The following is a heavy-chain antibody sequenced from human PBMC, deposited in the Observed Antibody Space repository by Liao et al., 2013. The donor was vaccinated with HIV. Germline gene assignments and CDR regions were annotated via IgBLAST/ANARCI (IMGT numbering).Heavy chain of an antibody. CDR1: GGSMSSGDYY. Sequence: QVQLQVSSPGLVKPSQTLSLTCTVSGGSMSSGDYYWSWIRQAPGKGLEWIGYIYESGFTDYNPSLKSRLTISEDTSKDQFSLRLTSVTAADTAVYYCARWFGNNYGIDSWGQGTLVTVSS. D-gene: IGHD5-24*01. CDR3: ARWFGNNYGIDS. CDR2: IYESGFT. J-gene: IGHJ4*02. V-gene: IGHV4-30-4*08.